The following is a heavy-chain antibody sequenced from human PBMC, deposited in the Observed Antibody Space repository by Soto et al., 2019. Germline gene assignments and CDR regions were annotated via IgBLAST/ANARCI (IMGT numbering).Heavy chain of an antibody. CDR3: ARDLGNYDSSGYYPQGFDY. CDR1: GGTFSSYA. CDR2: IIPIFGTA. J-gene: IGHJ4*02. D-gene: IGHD3-22*01. V-gene: IGHV1-69*13. Sequence: SVKVSCKASGGTFSSYAISWVRQAPGQGLEWMGGIIPIFGTANYAQKFQGRVTITADESTSTAYIELSSLRSEDTAVYYCARDLGNYDSSGYYPQGFDYWGQGTLVTVSS.